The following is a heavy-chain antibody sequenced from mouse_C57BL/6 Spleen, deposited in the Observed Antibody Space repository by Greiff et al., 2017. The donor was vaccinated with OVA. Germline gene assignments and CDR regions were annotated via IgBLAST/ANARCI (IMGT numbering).Heavy chain of an antibody. D-gene: IGHD1-1*01. CDR2: INPSNGGT. CDR3: ARVITTVVANFDV. CDR1: GYTFTSYW. J-gene: IGHJ1*03. V-gene: IGHV1-53*01. Sequence: QVQLQQSGTELVKPGASVKLSCKASGYTFTSYWMHWVKQRPGQGLEWIGNINPSNGGTNYNEKFKSKATLTVDKSSSTAYMQLSSLTSEDSAVYYCARVITTVVANFDVWGTGTTVTVSS.